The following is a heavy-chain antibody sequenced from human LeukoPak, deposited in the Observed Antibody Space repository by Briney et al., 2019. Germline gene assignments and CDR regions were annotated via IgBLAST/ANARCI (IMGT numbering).Heavy chain of an antibody. J-gene: IGHJ4*02. Sequence: GESLKISCKSSGYSFANYWIGWVRQMPGKGLEWMGIIYPGGSDIRYSPSFQGQVTLSTDKSITTAYLQWASLKASDTAVYYCARRGDNGDFPFGYWGQGTLVTVSS. CDR3: ARRGDNGDFPFGY. CDR2: IYPGGSDI. V-gene: IGHV5-51*01. D-gene: IGHD4-17*01. CDR1: GYSFANYW.